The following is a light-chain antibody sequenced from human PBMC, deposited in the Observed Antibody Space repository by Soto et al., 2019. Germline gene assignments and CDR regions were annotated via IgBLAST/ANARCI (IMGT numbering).Light chain of an antibody. V-gene: IGKV3-11*01. CDR2: DAS. J-gene: IGKJ1*01. CDR3: QQRSNWPWT. Sequence: EIVLTQSTATLSLSPGERATLSCRASQSVRNSLAWYHQKPGQAPRLLIYDASNRATGIPGRFSGSGSGTDFTLTISSLDPEDVAVYYCQQRSNWPWTFGQGTKVEIK. CDR1: QSVRNS.